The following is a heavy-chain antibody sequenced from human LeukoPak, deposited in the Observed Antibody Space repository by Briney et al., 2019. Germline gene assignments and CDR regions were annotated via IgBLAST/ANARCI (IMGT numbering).Heavy chain of an antibody. Sequence: SETLSLTCTVSGGSISSSTDYWGWIRQPPGKGLEWIGTIYYRGITYCNASSKSRVTISVDTSKNQFSLKLSSVTAADTAVYYCARLAYCTGGSCYLYWFDPWGQGTLVTVSS. D-gene: IGHD2-15*01. CDR3: ARLAYCTGGSCYLYWFDP. CDR2: IYYRGIT. CDR1: GGSISSSTDY. J-gene: IGHJ5*02. V-gene: IGHV4-39*07.